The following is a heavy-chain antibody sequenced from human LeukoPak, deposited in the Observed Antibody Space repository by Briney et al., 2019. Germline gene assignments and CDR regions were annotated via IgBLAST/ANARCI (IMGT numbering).Heavy chain of an antibody. V-gene: IGHV3-23*01. Sequence: GNGLQWFSAITHSASSIYSAPSVKGRFTISRENSKNTLYLQMDRLRVEDTAVYYCAMALDYWGQGTLVTVSS. J-gene: IGHJ4*02. CDR2: ITHSASSI. CDR3: AMALDY.